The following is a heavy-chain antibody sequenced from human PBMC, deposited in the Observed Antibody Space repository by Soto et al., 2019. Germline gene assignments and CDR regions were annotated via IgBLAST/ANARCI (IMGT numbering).Heavy chain of an antibody. CDR3: GRSEINYSRFDS. Sequence: ASVKVSCKASGYTFTSYALHWVRQAPGQRLDWIGRINAGNGNTKYSQKFQGRVTITRDTSASTAYMELSSLRSEDTAIYYCGRSEINYSRFDSWGQGTLVTVSS. CDR1: GYTFTSYA. CDR2: INAGNGNT. V-gene: IGHV1-3*01. J-gene: IGHJ4*02. D-gene: IGHD2-21*01.